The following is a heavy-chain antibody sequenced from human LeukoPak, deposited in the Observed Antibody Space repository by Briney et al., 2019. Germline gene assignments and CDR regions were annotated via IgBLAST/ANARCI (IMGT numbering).Heavy chain of an antibody. Sequence: PSETLSLTCTVSGGSINSFYWSWIRQPPGKGLEFIGHIYYSGNTNYNPSLKSRVTISVDTSKNQFSLKLGSVTAADTAVYYCAREGGYSYGRFDYWGQGTLVTVSS. CDR2: IYYSGNT. V-gene: IGHV4-59*01. D-gene: IGHD5-18*01. CDR3: AREGGYSYGRFDY. J-gene: IGHJ4*02. CDR1: GGSINSFY.